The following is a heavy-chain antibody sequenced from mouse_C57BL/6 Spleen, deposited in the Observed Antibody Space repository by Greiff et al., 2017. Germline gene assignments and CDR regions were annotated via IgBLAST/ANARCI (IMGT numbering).Heavy chain of an antibody. V-gene: IGHV1-64*01. D-gene: IGHD1-1*01. CDR2: IHPNSGST. CDR1: GYTFTSYW. J-gene: IGHJ1*03. Sequence: QVQLQQPGAELVKPGASVKLSCKASGYTFTSYWMHWVKQRPGQGLEWIGMIHPNSGSTNYNEKFKSKATLTVDKSSSTAYMQLSSLTSEDSAVYYCAGGHYYGSSYWYFDVWGTGTTVTVSS. CDR3: AGGHYYGSSYWYFDV.